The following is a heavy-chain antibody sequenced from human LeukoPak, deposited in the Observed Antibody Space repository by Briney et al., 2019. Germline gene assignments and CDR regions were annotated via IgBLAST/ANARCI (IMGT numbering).Heavy chain of an antibody. Sequence: ASVKVSCKASGYTFTGYDINWVRQATGQGLEWMGWMNPNSGNTGYAQKFQGRVTITRNTSISTAYMELSSLRSEDTAVYYCARGQGIAVTFDYWGQGTLVTVSS. CDR2: MNPNSGNT. J-gene: IGHJ4*02. D-gene: IGHD6-19*01. CDR3: ARGQGIAVTFDY. CDR1: GYTFTGYD. V-gene: IGHV1-8*03.